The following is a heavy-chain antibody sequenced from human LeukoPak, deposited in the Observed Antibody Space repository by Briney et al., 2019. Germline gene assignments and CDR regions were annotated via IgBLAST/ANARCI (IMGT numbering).Heavy chain of an antibody. Sequence: GGSLRLSCAAPGITVSTNYMSWVRQAPGEGLEWVSVIYSGGGTSYADSVKGRFTISRDNSKNTLYLQMNSLRAEDTAVYYCARVRWYISSNRYYFDYWSQGTLVTVSS. D-gene: IGHD6-13*01. V-gene: IGHV3-53*01. CDR3: ARVRWYISSNRYYFDY. CDR2: IYSGGGT. CDR1: GITVSTNY. J-gene: IGHJ4*02.